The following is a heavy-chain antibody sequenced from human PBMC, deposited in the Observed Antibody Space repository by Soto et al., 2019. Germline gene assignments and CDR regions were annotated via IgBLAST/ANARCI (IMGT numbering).Heavy chain of an antibody. Sequence: QVQLQESGPGLVKPSQTPSLTCTVSGGSIRSSGYYWSWIRQHPGKGLEWIGYIYYNGDAYYNPSLQSRVTISVDTSKNQFSLKLSSVTAADTAVYYCAREYGDYGDYWGQGTLVTVSS. CDR2: IYYNGDA. J-gene: IGHJ4*02. V-gene: IGHV4-31*03. CDR1: GGSIRSSGYY. CDR3: AREYGDYGDY. D-gene: IGHD2-8*01.